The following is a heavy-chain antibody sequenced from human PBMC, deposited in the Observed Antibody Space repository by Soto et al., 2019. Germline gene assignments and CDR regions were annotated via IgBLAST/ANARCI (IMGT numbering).Heavy chain of an antibody. V-gene: IGHV5-51*01. D-gene: IGHD1-1*01. CDR3: ARQDPGTLSY. J-gene: IGHJ4*02. CDR2: IYPGDSDT. Sequence: PGESLKISCMGSGYKVSTWHNFTSYWIAWVRQMPGEGLEWMGIIYPGDSDTRYSPSFQGQVTISADKSISTAYLQWSSLKASDTAIYYCARQDPGTLSYWGQGTPVTVSS. CDR1: GYKVSTWHNFTSYW.